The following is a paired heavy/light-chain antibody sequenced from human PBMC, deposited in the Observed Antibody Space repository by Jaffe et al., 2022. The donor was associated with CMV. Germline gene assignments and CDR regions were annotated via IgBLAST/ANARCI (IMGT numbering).Heavy chain of an antibody. V-gene: IGHV1-18*04. CDR2: ISGHTGNT. Sequence: QVQLVQSGAEVEKPGASVKVSCKASGYTLISNDISWVRQAPGRGLEWMGWISGHTGNTNYAQKFQDRVTMTRDTSTNTAYMELRSLRSDDTAVYYCARRGSISGFDYWGQGTLVTVSS. D-gene: IGHD2-15*01. J-gene: IGHJ4*02. CDR3: ARRGSISGFDY. CDR1: GYTLISND.
Light chain of an antibody. V-gene: IGLV1-40*01. Sequence: QSVLTQPPSVSGAPGQRVTISCTGSSSNFGAGYDVHWYQQFPGTAPKLLIYGNNNRPSGVPDRFSGSRSGTSASLAITGLQAEDEADYYCQSYDSSLGAGVFGGGTKLTVL. CDR2: GNN. CDR1: SSNFGAGYD. CDR3: QSYDSSLGAGV. J-gene: IGLJ3*02.